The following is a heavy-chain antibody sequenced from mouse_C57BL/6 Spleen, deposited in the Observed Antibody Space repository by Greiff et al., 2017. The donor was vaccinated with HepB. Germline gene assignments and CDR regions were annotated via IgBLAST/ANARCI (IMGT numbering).Heavy chain of an antibody. V-gene: IGHV1-26*01. CDR1: GYTFTDYY. D-gene: IGHD1-1*01. Sequence: EVQLQQSGPELVKPGASVKISCKASGYTFTDYYMNWVKQSHGKSLEWIGDINPNNGGTSYNQKFKGKATLTVDKSSSTAYMELRSLTSEDSAVYYCARGIYYGRGYAMDYWGQGTSVTVSS. CDR2: INPNNGGT. J-gene: IGHJ4*01. CDR3: ARGIYYGRGYAMDY.